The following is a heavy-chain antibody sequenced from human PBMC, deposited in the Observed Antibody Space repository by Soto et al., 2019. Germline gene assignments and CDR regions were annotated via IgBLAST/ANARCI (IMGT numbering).Heavy chain of an antibody. V-gene: IGHV3-23*01. CDR1: GFTFSSFA. CDR2: ISGESIST. J-gene: IGHJ6*02. Sequence: EVQLLESGGGLEQPGGSLRLSCAVSGFTFSSFAMKWVRQAPGKGLEWVSGISGESISTYYTDSVQGRFTISRDKAKNTLDLKMNSLRVEDAAVDFCAREVGRTVTTDAGDNYSYDGMDVWGQGTTVTVAS. D-gene: IGHD4-17*01. CDR3: AREVGRTVTTDAGDNYSYDGMDV.